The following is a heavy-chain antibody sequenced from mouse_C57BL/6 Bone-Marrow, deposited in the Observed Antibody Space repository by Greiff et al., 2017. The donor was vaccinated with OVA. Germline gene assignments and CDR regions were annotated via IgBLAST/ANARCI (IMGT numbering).Heavy chain of an antibody. J-gene: IGHJ1*03. CDR2: ISNGGGST. CDR3: ARHFLDGYYRYVDG. V-gene: IGHV5-12*01. Sequence: EVQLVESGGGLVQPGGSLKLSCAASGFTFSDYYMYWVRQTPEKRLEWVAYISNGGGSTYYPDTVKGRFTISRDNAKNTLYLQMSRLKSEDTAMYYCARHFLDGYYRYVDGWGTGTTVTVSS. D-gene: IGHD2-3*01. CDR1: GFTFSDYY.